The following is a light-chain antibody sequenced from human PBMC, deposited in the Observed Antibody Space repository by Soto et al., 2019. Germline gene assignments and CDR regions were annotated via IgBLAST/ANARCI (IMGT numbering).Light chain of an antibody. CDR3: QQRRNWPPLT. J-gene: IGKJ4*01. V-gene: IGKV3D-20*02. CDR1: QSVSSNY. CDR2: DAS. Sequence: IVLTQSPDTLSLSPGERATLSCRASQSVSSNYLAWYQQKLGQAPRLLIYDASRRAPGIPARFSGSGSGTDFTLTISSLEPEDFAVYYCQQRRNWPPLTFGGGTKVDIK.